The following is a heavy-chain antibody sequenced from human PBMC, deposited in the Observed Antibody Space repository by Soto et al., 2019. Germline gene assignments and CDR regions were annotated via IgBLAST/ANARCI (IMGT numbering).Heavy chain of an antibody. D-gene: IGHD6-13*01. CDR2: IKQDGSEK. V-gene: IGHV3-7*01. CDR3: ARVYSSSWPNPYYYYMDV. Sequence: GGSLRLSCAASGFTFSSYWMSWVRQAPGKGLEWVASIKQDGSEKYYVDSVKGRFTISRDNAKNSLYLQMNSLRAEDTAVYYCARVYSSSWPNPYYYYMDVWGKGTTVTVSS. J-gene: IGHJ6*03. CDR1: GFTFSSYW.